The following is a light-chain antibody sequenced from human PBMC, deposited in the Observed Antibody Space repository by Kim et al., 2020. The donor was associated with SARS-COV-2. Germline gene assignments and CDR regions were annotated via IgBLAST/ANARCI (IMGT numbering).Light chain of an antibody. CDR1: VLAKKY. V-gene: IGLV3-27*01. CDR2: KDS. J-gene: IGLJ2*01. Sequence: VSPGQTARITCAGDVLAKKYARWFQQKPGQAPVLVIYKDSERPSGIPERFSGASSGTTVTLTISGAQVEDEADYYCYSAADNNLVFGGGTQLTVL. CDR3: YSAADNNLV.